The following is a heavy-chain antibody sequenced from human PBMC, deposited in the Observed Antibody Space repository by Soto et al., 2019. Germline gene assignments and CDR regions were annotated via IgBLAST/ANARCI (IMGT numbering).Heavy chain of an antibody. CDR1: GYTLTELS. Sequence: ASVKVSCKVSGYTLTELSMRWVRQAPGKGLEWMGGFDPEDGETIYAEKFQDRVTITADESTSTAYMEVSSLRSEDTAVYYCARTYHYDSGGKTYFYYGMDVWGQGTTVTVSS. J-gene: IGHJ6*02. V-gene: IGHV1-24*01. CDR2: FDPEDGET. D-gene: IGHD3-22*01. CDR3: ARTYHYDSGGKTYFYYGMDV.